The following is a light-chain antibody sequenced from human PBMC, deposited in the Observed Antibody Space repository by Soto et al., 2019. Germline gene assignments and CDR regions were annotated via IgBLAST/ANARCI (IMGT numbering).Light chain of an antibody. J-gene: IGKJ1*01. Sequence: ETVMTQSPGTLSVSLGERATLSCRASQSVSSYLALYQQKPGQAPRLLIYDASNRATGIPARFSGSGSGTDFTLTISSLEPEDFAVYYCQQRSNWPPTFGQGTKVDI. V-gene: IGKV3-11*01. CDR1: QSVSSY. CDR3: QQRSNWPPT. CDR2: DAS.